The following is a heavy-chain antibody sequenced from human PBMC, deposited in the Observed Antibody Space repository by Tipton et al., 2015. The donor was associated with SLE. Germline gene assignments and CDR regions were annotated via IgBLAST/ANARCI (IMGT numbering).Heavy chain of an antibody. J-gene: IGHJ6*02. Sequence: SLRLSCAASGFTVSSNYMSWVRQAPGKGLEWVSVIYSGGSTYYADSVKGRFTISRDNAKNSLYLQMNSLRAEDTAVYYCARQQLGRGMDVWGQGTTVTVSS. V-gene: IGHV3-66*04. D-gene: IGHD6-6*01. CDR3: ARQQLGRGMDV. CDR2: IYSGGST. CDR1: GFTVSSNY.